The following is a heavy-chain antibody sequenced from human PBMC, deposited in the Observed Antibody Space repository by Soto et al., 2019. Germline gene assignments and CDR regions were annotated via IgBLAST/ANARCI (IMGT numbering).Heavy chain of an antibody. D-gene: IGHD3-3*01. CDR2: IYYTGTT. CDR1: GGSIRSYY. CDR3: ARGPNYDFWSGYFRG. V-gene: IGHV4-59*01. Sequence: QVHLQESGPGLGKPSETLSLTCSVSGGSIRSYYWSWIRRPQGKGLEWIGYIYYTGTTGYNPSLKSRITISVDKSRNHFSLKLTSVTAADTAVYYCARGPNYDFWSGYFRGWGQGTLVTVSS. J-gene: IGHJ4*02.